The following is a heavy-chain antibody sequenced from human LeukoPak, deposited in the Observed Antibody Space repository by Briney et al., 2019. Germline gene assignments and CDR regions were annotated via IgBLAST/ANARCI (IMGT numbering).Heavy chain of an antibody. J-gene: IGHJ4*02. CDR2: ITGSGATT. Sequence: GGPLRLSCAASGFIFSSHAMTWVRQAPGKGLKWVSEITGSGATTNYADSMKGRFTISRDNSKNTLYLQMNSLRAEDTAVYYCAKGTYSSGSPLDYWGQGTLVTVSS. D-gene: IGHD6-19*01. CDR1: GFIFSSHA. V-gene: IGHV3-23*01. CDR3: AKGTYSSGSPLDY.